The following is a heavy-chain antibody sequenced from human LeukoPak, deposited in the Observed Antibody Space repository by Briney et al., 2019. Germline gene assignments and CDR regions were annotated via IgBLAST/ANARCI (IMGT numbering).Heavy chain of an antibody. V-gene: IGHV3-53*01. CDR3: ARDGYSSGWFTSPGTFDI. CDR1: GFTISSNY. J-gene: IGHJ3*02. D-gene: IGHD6-19*01. Sequence: GGSLRLSCAASGFTISSNYMSWVRQAPWKGLEWVSVIYSGGSTYYADSVKGRFTISRDNSKNTLYHQMNSLRAEDTAVYYCARDGYSSGWFTSPGTFDIWGQGTMVTVSS. CDR2: IYSGGST.